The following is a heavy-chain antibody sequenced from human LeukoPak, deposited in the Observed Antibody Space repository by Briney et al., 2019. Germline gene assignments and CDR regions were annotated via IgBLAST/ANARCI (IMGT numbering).Heavy chain of an antibody. CDR1: GGSISSGGYY. D-gene: IGHD5-18*01. J-gene: IGHJ4*02. V-gene: IGHV4-31*03. CDR3: ARGFRIQLYLFDY. CDR2: IYYSGST. Sequence: SETLSLTCTVSGGSISSGGYYWSWIRQHPGKGLEWIGYIYYSGSTYYNPSLKSRVTISVDTSKNQFSLKLSSVTAADTAVYYCARGFRIQLYLFDYWGQGTLVIVSS.